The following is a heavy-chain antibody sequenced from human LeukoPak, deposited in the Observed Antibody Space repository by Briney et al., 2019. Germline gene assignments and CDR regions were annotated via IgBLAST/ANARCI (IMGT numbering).Heavy chain of an antibody. V-gene: IGHV4-59*01. J-gene: IGHJ4*02. D-gene: IGHD3-22*01. CDR2: SYYSGST. CDR3: ARGYYDSSGCYYFDY. CDR1: GGSISSYY. Sequence: SETLSLTCTVSGGSISSYYWSWIRQPPGKGLEWIAYSYYSGSTNYNPSLKSRVTISVDTSKNQFSLKLSSVTAADTAVYYCARGYYDSSGCYYFDYWGQGTLVTVSS.